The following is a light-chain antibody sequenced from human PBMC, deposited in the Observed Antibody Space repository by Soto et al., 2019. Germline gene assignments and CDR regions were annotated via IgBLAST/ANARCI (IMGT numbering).Light chain of an antibody. CDR1: QSVSSSY. Sequence: EIVLTQSPDTLSLSPGERATLSCRASQSVSSSYLAWYQQKPGQAPRLLIYGASSRATGIPDRFSGSGSGTDFTRTISRLEREDFAVYYCQQYDGSRTFGQGTKVEIK. CDR2: GAS. J-gene: IGKJ1*01. CDR3: QQYDGSRT. V-gene: IGKV3-20*01.